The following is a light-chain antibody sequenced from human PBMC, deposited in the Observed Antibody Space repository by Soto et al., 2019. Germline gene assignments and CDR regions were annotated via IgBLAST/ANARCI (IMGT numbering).Light chain of an antibody. CDR1: QSISSW. Sequence: DIQMTQSTSTLSASLGDRVTITCRASQSISSWLAWYQQKPGKAPKLLIYDASSLESGVPSRFSGSGSGTDFTLTISSLQPEDFATYYCQHYNSYSEAFGQGTKVDI. J-gene: IGKJ1*01. CDR2: DAS. V-gene: IGKV1-5*01. CDR3: QHYNSYSEA.